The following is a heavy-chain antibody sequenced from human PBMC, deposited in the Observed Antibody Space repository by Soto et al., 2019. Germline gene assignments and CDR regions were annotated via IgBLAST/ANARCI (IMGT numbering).Heavy chain of an antibody. J-gene: IGHJ4*02. V-gene: IGHV4-39*01. CDR3: ASLVVVAALSY. CDR2: IYYSGST. Sequence: PSETLSLTCTVSGGSISSSSYYWGWIRQPPGKGLEWIGSIYYSGSTYYNPSLKSRVTISVDTSKNQFSLKLSSATAADTAEYYCASLVVVAALSYWGQGTLVTVSS. CDR1: GGSISSSSYY. D-gene: IGHD2-15*01.